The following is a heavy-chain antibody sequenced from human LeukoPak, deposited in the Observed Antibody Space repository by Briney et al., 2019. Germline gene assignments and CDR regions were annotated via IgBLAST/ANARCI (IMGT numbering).Heavy chain of an antibody. CDR1: GFIFSIHG. J-gene: IGHJ4*02. CDR3: ARGYYYDSSGHYFDY. Sequence: GGSLRLSCVASGFIFSIHGMNWVRQAPGKGLEWVSGIVGDAGRTYYADSVKGRFTISRDNSKNTLYLQMNSLRAEDTAVYYCARGYYYDSSGHYFDYWGQGTLVTVSS. CDR2: IVGDAGRT. D-gene: IGHD3-22*01. V-gene: IGHV3-23*01.